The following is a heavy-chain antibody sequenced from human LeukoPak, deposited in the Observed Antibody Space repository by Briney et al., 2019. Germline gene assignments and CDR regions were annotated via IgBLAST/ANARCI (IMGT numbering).Heavy chain of an antibody. D-gene: IGHD6-13*01. CDR3: ARDTYSSSGEYYFDY. J-gene: IGHJ4*02. CDR1: GGTFSSYA. V-gene: IGHV1-69*13. CDR2: IIPIFGTA. Sequence: SVKVSCKASGGTFSSYAISWVQQAPGQGLEWMGGIIPIFGTANYAQKFQGRVTITADESTSTAYMELSSLRSEDTAVYYCARDTYSSSGEYYFDYWGQGTLVTVSS.